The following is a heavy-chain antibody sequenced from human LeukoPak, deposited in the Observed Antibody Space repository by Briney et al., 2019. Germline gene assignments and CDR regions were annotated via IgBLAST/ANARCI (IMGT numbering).Heavy chain of an antibody. J-gene: IGHJ6*02. CDR2: INHSGST. Sequence: PSETLSLTCAVYGGSFSGYYWSWIRQPPGKGLEWIGEINHSGSTNYNPSLKSRVTISVDTSKNQFSLKLSSVTAADTAVYYCARDSDTAMVRPYGMDVWGQGTTVTVSS. CDR1: GGSFSGYY. D-gene: IGHD5-18*01. CDR3: ARDSDTAMVRPYGMDV. V-gene: IGHV4-34*01.